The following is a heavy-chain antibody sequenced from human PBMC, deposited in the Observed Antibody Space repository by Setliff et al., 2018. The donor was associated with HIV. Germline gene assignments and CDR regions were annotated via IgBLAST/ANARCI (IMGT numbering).Heavy chain of an antibody. CDR1: GYTFDNYG. Sequence: AASVKVSCKASGYTFDNYGFSWVRQAPGQGPEWMGWISTFNGGTNYAQKFRDRLTLSTDTATATAYMELRSLKSNDTAVYYCARGGGYRGYDGTLDFWGQGTLVTSPQ. D-gene: IGHD5-12*01. CDR3: ARGGGYRGYDGTLDF. CDR2: ISTFNGGT. V-gene: IGHV1-18*01. J-gene: IGHJ4*02.